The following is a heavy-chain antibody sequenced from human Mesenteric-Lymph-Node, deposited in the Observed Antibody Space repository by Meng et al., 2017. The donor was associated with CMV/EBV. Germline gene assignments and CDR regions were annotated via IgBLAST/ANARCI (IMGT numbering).Heavy chain of an antibody. J-gene: IGHJ4*02. D-gene: IGHD2-21*01. CDR3: LLRMGILGDSFDY. Sequence: VSSGNVRNYFWNWIRQPPGEGLGWIGEDHHTGGTNYSPSLRNRATVSLDTSKNQFSLTLNSVTAAETAMYYYLLRMGILGDSFDYWAQGTLVTVSS. V-gene: IGHV4-34*08. CDR2: DHHTGGT. CDR1: SGNVRNYF.